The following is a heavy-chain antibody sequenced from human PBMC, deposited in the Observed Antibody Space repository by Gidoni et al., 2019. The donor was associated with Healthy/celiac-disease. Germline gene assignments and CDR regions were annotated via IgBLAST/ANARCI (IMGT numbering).Heavy chain of an antibody. CDR2: INCDGSGT. J-gene: IGHJ4*02. D-gene: IGHD3-10*01. V-gene: IGHV3-74*01. Sequence: EVQLVESGGGLVQPGGSLRLSCAASGFTFSSHWMHWVRQAPGKGLVWVSRINCDGSGTSYADSVKGRFTISRDNAKNTLYLQMNSLRAEDTAVYYCARFGELQLFDYWGQGTLVTVSS. CDR1: GFTFSSHW. CDR3: ARFGELQLFDY.